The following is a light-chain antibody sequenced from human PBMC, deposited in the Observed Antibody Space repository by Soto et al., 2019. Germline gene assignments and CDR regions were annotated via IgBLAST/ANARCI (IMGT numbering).Light chain of an antibody. CDR2: GAS. CDR1: QSVNSN. V-gene: IGKV3-15*01. J-gene: IGKJ1*01. Sequence: DIVMTQSPATLSVSPGERATLSCRASQSVNSNLAWYQQKPGQAPRLLIYGASTRATGIPARFSGSGSGTEFTLTISSLQSEDFAVYYCQQYNNWPRTFGQGTRWKSN. CDR3: QQYNNWPRT.